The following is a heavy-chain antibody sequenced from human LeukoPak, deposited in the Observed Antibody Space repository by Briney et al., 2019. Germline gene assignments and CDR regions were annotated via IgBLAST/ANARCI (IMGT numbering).Heavy chain of an antibody. D-gene: IGHD3-22*01. CDR1: GGTFSSYA. J-gene: IGHJ4*02. Sequence: SVKVSCKASGGTFSSYAISWVRQAPGQGLELMGGIIPIFGTANYAQKFQGRVTITTDESTSTAYMELSSLRSEDTAVYYCARGTDYYDSSGQFDYWGQGTLVTVSS. CDR2: IIPIFGTA. CDR3: ARGTDYYDSSGQFDY. V-gene: IGHV1-69*05.